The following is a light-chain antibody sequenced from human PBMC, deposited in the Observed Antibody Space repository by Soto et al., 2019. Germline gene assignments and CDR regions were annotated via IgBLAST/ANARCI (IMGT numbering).Light chain of an antibody. J-gene: IGKJ2*01. V-gene: IGKV4-1*01. CDR2: WAS. CDR3: QQDESTPPT. Sequence: DIVMTQSPDSLAVSLGERATINCKSSQSVLYSSNNKNYLAWYQQRPGQPPKLLIYWASTRESGVPDRFSGSGSGTDFTLTITSLQAEDVAVYYCQQDESTPPTVGQGTKLEI. CDR1: QSVLYSSNNKNY.